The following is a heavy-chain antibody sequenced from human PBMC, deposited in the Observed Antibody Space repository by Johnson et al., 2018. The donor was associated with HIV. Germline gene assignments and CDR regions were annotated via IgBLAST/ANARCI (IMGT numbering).Heavy chain of an antibody. CDR3: AKGRGYDYDALDF. CDR1: GFTFSSYA. CDR2: ISYDGSDK. J-gene: IGHJ3*01. D-gene: IGHD5-12*01. Sequence: QVQLVESGGGVVQPGRSLRLSCAASGFTFSSYAMHWVRQAPAKGLEWVAVISYDGSDKYYADSVKGRFTISRDSSKNTLYLQMSSLRAEDTAVYYCAKGRGYDYDALDFWGQGTMVTVSS. V-gene: IGHV3-30*04.